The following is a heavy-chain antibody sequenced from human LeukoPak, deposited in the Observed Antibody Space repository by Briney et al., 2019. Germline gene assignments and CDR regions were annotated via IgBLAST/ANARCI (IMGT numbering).Heavy chain of an antibody. D-gene: IGHD3/OR15-3a*01. CDR3: ARGTYYYEF. J-gene: IGHJ4*02. V-gene: IGHV3-7*04. CDR1: KFTFSDYY. Sequence: GGSLRLPCAASKFTFSDYYMTWVRQAPGKGPEWVAYMNQFGTEIKYLDSVKGRFTISRDNAKNSLYLWMTSLTADDTAVYYCARGTYYYEFWGQGTLVIVSS. CDR2: MNQFGTEI.